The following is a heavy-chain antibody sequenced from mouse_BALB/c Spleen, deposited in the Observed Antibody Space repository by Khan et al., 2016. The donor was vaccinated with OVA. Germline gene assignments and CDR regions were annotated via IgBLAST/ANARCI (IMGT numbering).Heavy chain of an antibody. J-gene: IGHJ3*01. D-gene: IGHD2-2*01. CDR1: GLSLTNYG. CDR3: AIIYYGYDWFTY. V-gene: IGHV2-3*01. Sequence: QVPLKESGPGLVAPSQSLSITCTVSGLSLTNYGISWIRQPPGKGLEWLGVIWGDGSTNYHSALISRLNINKDNSKSQVFLKLNSLQTDDTATYYCAIIYYGYDWFTYWGQGTLVTVSA. CDR2: IWGDGST.